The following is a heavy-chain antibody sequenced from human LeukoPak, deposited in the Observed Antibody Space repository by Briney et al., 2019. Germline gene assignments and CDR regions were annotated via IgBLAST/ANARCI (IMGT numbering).Heavy chain of an antibody. J-gene: IGHJ4*02. Sequence: ASVKVSCKASGYTFPDYYMHWVRQAPGQGLEWMGWINPNSSGTNYAQRFQGRVTITRDTSISTAYMELSSLRSDDTAAYFCARATVTTSLDYWGQGTLVTVSS. CDR1: GYTFPDYY. CDR3: ARATVTTSLDY. CDR2: INPNSSGT. V-gene: IGHV1-2*02. D-gene: IGHD4-17*01.